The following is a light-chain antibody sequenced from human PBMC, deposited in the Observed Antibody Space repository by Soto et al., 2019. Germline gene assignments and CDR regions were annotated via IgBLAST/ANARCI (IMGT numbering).Light chain of an antibody. J-gene: IGLJ2*01. CDR1: SGHSNYA. CDR2: LNSDGSH. CDR3: QTWGSGIVV. Sequence: QSVLTQSPSASASLGASVKLTCTLSSGHSNYAIAWHQQQSEKGPRYLMKLNSDGSHSKGDGIPDRFSGSSSGAERYLTISSLQSDDEADYYCQTWGSGIVVFGGGTKRSVL. V-gene: IGLV4-69*01.